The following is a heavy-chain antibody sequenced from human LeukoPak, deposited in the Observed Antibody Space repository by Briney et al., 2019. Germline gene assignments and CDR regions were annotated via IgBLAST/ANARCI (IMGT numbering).Heavy chain of an antibody. D-gene: IGHD3-10*01. CDR2: IYYSGNT. CDR1: GVSISSSNSY. CDR3: ARQTGSGLFTLP. Sequence: SETLSLTCTVSGVSISSSNSYWGWIRQPPGKGLEWIGSIYYSGNTYYNASLKSRVTISVDTAKNQFSLKLTSVTAADTAVYYCARQTGSGLFTLPGGQGTLVTVSS. V-gene: IGHV4-39*01. J-gene: IGHJ4*02.